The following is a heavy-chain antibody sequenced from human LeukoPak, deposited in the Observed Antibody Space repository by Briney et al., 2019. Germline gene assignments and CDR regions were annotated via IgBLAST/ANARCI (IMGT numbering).Heavy chain of an antibody. CDR1: GGSISSYY. CDR3: ASTTGTGASDAFDI. J-gene: IGHJ3*02. D-gene: IGHD1-1*01. Sequence: SETLSLTCTVSGGSISSYYWSWIRQPAGKGLEWIGRIYTSGSTNYNPSLKSRVTMSVDTSKNQFSLKLSSVTAADTAVYYCASTTGTGASDAFDIWGQGTMVTVSS. CDR2: IYTSGST. V-gene: IGHV4-4*07.